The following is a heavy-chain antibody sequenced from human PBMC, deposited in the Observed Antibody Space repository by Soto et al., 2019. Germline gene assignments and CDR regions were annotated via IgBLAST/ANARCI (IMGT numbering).Heavy chain of an antibody. D-gene: IGHD6-19*01. CDR1: GYTFTSYD. Sequence: QVQLVQPGAEVKKPGASVKVSCRASGYTFTSYDINWVRQATGQGLGWMGWMIPNSGNTVYAQKFQGRVTMTRNTSISTAYMELSSLTSEDTAVYYCARGSSGWYDPWGQGTLVTVSS. CDR2: MIPNSGNT. CDR3: ARGSSGWYDP. J-gene: IGHJ5*02. V-gene: IGHV1-8*01.